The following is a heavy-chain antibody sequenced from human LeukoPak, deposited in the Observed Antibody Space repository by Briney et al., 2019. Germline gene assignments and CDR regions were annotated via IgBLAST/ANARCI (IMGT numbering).Heavy chain of an antibody. CDR2: ISYDGSNK. CDR3: AKDLLQRGDDYSNY. V-gene: IGHV3-30*18. CDR1: GFTFSSYG. J-gene: IGHJ4*02. D-gene: IGHD4-4*01. Sequence: GGSLRLSCAASGFTFSSYGMHWVRQAPGKGLEWVAVISYDGSNKYYADSVKGRFTISRDNSKNTLYLQMNSLRAEDTAVYYCAKDLLQRGDDYSNYWGQGTLGTVSS.